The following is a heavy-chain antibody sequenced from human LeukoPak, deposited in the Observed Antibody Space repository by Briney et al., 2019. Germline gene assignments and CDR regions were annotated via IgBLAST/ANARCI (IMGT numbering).Heavy chain of an antibody. J-gene: IGHJ5*02. CDR2: INHSRST. CDR1: GGSFSGYY. Sequence: SETLSLSCAVYGGSFSGYYWSWIRQPPGKGLEWIGEINHSRSTNYNPSLKSRVTISVDTSKNQFSLKLSSVTAADTAAYYCARGGRFLEWLLRGANWFDPWGQGTLVTVSS. D-gene: IGHD3-3*01. V-gene: IGHV4-34*01. CDR3: ARGGRFLEWLLRGANWFDP.